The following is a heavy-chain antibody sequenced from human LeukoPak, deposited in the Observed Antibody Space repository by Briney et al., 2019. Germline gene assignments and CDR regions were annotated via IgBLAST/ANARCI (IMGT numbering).Heavy chain of an antibody. V-gene: IGHV1-46*01. CDR2: INPSGGST. Sequence: ASVKVSCKASGYTFTYRYLHWVRQAPGQGLEWMGIINPSGGSTSYAQKFQGRVTMTRDTSTSTVYMELSSLRSEDTAVYYCAREGTEGGYGMDVWGQGTTVTVSS. J-gene: IGHJ6*02. CDR1: GYTFTYRY. D-gene: IGHD1-1*01. CDR3: AREGTEGGYGMDV.